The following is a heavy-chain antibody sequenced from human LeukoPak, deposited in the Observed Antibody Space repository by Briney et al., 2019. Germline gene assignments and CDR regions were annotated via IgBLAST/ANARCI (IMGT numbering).Heavy chain of an antibody. CDR2: INQSGST. Sequence: SETLSHTCAVYGGSFCGYYWSWIRQPPGKGLEWIGEINQSGSTNYNPSLKSRVTISVDTSKNQFSLKLSSVTAADTAVYYCAREPIGYCTNGVCYTFDYWGQGTLVTVSS. CDR3: AREPIGYCTNGVCYTFDY. D-gene: IGHD2-8*01. V-gene: IGHV4-34*01. CDR1: GGSFCGYY. J-gene: IGHJ4*02.